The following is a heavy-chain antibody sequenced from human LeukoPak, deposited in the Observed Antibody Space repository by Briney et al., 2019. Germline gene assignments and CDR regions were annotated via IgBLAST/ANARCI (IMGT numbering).Heavy chain of an antibody. CDR2: ISAYNGNT. CDR3: AREDCTNGVCYTGGY. Sequence: GASVKVSCKASGYTFTSYGISWGRQAPGQGLEWMGWISAYNGNTNYAQKLQGRVTMTTDTSTSTAYMELRSLRSDDTAVYYCAREDCTNGVCYTGGYWGQGTLVTVSS. V-gene: IGHV1-18*01. J-gene: IGHJ4*02. CDR1: GYTFTSYG. D-gene: IGHD2-8*01.